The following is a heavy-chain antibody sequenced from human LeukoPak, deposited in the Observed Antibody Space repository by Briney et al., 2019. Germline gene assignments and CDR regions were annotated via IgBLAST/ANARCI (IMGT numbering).Heavy chain of an antibody. Sequence: GGSLRLTCAASGFTFSSYGMHWVRQAPGKGLEWVAVIWYDGSNKYYPDSVKGRFTISRDNSKNTLYLQMNSMRAEDTAVYYCARDRIAAAGTLKNWFDPWGQGTLVTVSS. CDR1: GFTFSSYG. CDR2: IWYDGSNK. D-gene: IGHD6-13*01. CDR3: ARDRIAAAGTLKNWFDP. V-gene: IGHV3-33*01. J-gene: IGHJ5*02.